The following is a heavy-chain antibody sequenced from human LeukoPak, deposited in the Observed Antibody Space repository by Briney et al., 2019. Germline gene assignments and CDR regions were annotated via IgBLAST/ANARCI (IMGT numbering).Heavy chain of an antibody. Sequence: ASVKVSCKASGYTFTSYGISWVRKAPGQGLEWMGWISAYIGNTNYAQKLQGRVTMTTDTSTSTAYMELRSLRSDDTAVYYCARDGYCSGGSCYYYYYGMDVWGQGTTVTVSS. CDR1: GYTFTSYG. V-gene: IGHV1-18*01. D-gene: IGHD2-15*01. CDR2: ISAYIGNT. J-gene: IGHJ6*02. CDR3: ARDGYCSGGSCYYYYYGMDV.